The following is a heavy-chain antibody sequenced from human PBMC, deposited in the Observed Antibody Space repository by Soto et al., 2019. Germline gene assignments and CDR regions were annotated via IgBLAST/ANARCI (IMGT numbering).Heavy chain of an antibody. CDR2: ISISSSYT. J-gene: IGHJ4*02. CDR1: GFTFSDYY. Sequence: PGGSLRLSCAASGFTFSDYYMIWIRQAPGKGLEWVSYISISSSYTNYADSVKGRFTISRDNAKNSLYLQMNSLRAEDTAVYYCARWGMYYYDSSGHTSHDDYWGQGTLVTVSS. D-gene: IGHD3-22*01. V-gene: IGHV3-11*06. CDR3: ARWGMYYYDSSGHTSHDDY.